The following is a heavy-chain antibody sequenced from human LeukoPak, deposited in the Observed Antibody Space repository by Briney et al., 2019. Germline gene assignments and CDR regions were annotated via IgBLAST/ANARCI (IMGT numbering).Heavy chain of an antibody. CDR1: GFTLRSYD. Sequence: GGSLRLSCAASGFTLRSYDMSGVRQAPGKGLEWVAATSGSGVNSYYADSVRGRFTISRDNSQNTLYLQMDSLRAEDTALYYCAKEYSGYDSDYWGQGTLVTVSS. J-gene: IGHJ4*02. CDR2: TSGSGVNS. V-gene: IGHV3-23*01. D-gene: IGHD5-12*01. CDR3: AKEYSGYDSDY.